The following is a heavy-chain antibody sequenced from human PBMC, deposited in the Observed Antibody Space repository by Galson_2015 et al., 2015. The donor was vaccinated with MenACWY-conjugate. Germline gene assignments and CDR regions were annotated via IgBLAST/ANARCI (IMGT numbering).Heavy chain of an antibody. CDR1: GFIFNTYW. CDR3: AKSRGASFYFDS. V-gene: IGHV3-74*01. Sequence: ALRLCCAASGFIFNTYWMHWGRQAPGKGVVWVSRINPGGSSTTYADSVEDRFTISRDNAKNTLYLQMNSLRPEDTAVFYCAKSRGASFYFDSWGQGTLVTVSS. D-gene: IGHD1-26*01. CDR2: INPGGSST. J-gene: IGHJ4*02.